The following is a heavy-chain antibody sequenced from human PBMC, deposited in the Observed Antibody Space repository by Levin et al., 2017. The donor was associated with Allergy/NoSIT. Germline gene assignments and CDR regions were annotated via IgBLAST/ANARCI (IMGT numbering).Heavy chain of an antibody. J-gene: IGHJ4*02. V-gene: IGHV4-59*08. CDR3: ARRGGLPRGGFDY. D-gene: IGHD3-16*01. Sequence: SETLSLTCTVSGGSISSYYWSWIRQPPGKGLEWIGYVYYSGSTNYNPSLKSRVTISVDTSKNQFSLKLNSVTAADTAVYYCARRGGLPRGGFDYWGQGTLVTVSS. CDR2: VYYSGST. CDR1: GGSISSYY.